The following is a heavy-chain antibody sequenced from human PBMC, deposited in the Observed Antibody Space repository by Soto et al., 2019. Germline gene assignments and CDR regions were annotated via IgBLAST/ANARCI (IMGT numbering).Heavy chain of an antibody. D-gene: IGHD1-26*01. CDR1: GFNFSSYV. J-gene: IGHJ4*02. Sequence: GGSLRLSCAASGFNFSSYVMSWVRQAPGKGLEWVSAISGSGGSTYYADSVKGRFTISRDNSKNTLYLQMNSLRAEDTAVYYCAKDQGSGSYSYWGQGTLVTVSS. CDR3: AKDQGSGSYSY. CDR2: ISGSGGST. V-gene: IGHV3-23*01.